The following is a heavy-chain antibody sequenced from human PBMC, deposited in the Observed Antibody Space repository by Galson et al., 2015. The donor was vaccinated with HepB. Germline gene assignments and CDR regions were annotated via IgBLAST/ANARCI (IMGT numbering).Heavy chain of an antibody. V-gene: IGHV3-23*01. J-gene: IGHJ4*02. CDR3: AKGVVGICFDY. CDR1: GFTFSNYW. CDR2: ISGSGGST. Sequence: SLRLSCAASGFTFSNYWMHWVRQAPGKGLVWVSAISGSGGSTYYADSVKGRFTISRDNSKNTLYLQMNSLRAEDTAVYYCAKGVVGICFDYWGQGTLVTVSS. D-gene: IGHD2-15*01.